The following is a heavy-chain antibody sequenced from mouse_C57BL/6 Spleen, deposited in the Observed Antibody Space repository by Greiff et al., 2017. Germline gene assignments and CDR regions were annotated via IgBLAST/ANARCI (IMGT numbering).Heavy chain of an antibody. CDR1: GFTFSDYY. J-gene: IGHJ1*03. CDR2: INYDGSST. CDR3: ARDYGSSPWYFDV. D-gene: IGHD1-1*01. Sequence: EVQLVESEGGLVQPGSSMKLSCTASGFTFSDYYMAWVRQVPEKGLEWVANINYDGSSTYYLDSLKSRFIISRDNAKNILYLQMSSLKSEDTATYYCARDYGSSPWYFDVWGIGTTVTVSS. V-gene: IGHV5-16*01.